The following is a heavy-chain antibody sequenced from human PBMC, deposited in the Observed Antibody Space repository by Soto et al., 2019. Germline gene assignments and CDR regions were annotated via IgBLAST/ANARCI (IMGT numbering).Heavy chain of an antibody. V-gene: IGHV1-69*12. D-gene: IGHD3-22*01. CDR3: ARGVSDYDGSGYYQGHV. Sequence: QVQLVQSGAEVKKPGSSVKVSCKSSGGTFSNYGFSWVRQAPGQGLECMGVIVPIFGAEHPQKFQGRVTLTADDSTNTAFMEVRGLTSEATAVYYWARGVSDYDGSGYYQGHVWGQGTTVTVSS. CDR2: IVPIFGA. J-gene: IGHJ6*02. CDR1: GGTFSNYG.